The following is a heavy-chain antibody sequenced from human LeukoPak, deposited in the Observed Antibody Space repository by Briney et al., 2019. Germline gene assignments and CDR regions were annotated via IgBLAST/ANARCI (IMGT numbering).Heavy chain of an antibody. Sequence: ASVKVSCKASGGTFSSYAISWVRQAPGQGLEWMGGIIPIFGTANYAQKFQGRVTITADESTSTAYMELSSLRSEDTAVYYCARGGSSSSGLPRDYWGQGTLVTVSS. J-gene: IGHJ4*02. D-gene: IGHD6-6*01. V-gene: IGHV1-69*13. CDR3: ARGGSSSSGLPRDY. CDR2: IIPIFGTA. CDR1: GGTFSSYA.